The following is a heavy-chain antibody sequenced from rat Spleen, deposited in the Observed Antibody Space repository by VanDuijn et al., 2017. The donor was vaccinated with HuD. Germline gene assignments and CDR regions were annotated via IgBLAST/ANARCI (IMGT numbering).Heavy chain of an antibody. Sequence: EVQLVESGGGLVQPGRSLKVSCTASGFTFRNFDMAWVRQAPTKGLEWVASISYEGSSTYYGDSVKGRFTISRDNAKNTLYLQMNSLRSEDTATYYCTRPPYNNHFDYWGQGVMVTVSS. CDR1: GFTFRNFD. V-gene: IGHV5-22*01. CDR2: ISYEGSST. J-gene: IGHJ2*01. D-gene: IGHD1-10*01. CDR3: TRPPYNNHFDY.